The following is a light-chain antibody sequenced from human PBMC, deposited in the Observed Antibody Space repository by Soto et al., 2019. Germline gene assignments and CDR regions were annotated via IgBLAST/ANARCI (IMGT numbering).Light chain of an antibody. V-gene: IGLV2-14*01. CDR3: CSYTSISTSAV. CDR1: SSDIGDYTH. J-gene: IGLJ2*01. CDR2: EVS. Sequence: QSVLTQPASVSGSPGQSITISCTGTSSDIGDYTHVSWYQQHPGKAPKLIIYEVSDRPSGVSNRFSGSKSGNTASLTISGLQTEYEADYYCCSYTSISTSAVFGGGTKLTVL.